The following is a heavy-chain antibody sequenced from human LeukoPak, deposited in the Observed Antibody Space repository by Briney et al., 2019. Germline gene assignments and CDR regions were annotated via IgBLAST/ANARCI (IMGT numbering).Heavy chain of an antibody. D-gene: IGHD3-22*01. CDR2: ISGGGGST. J-gene: IGHJ4*02. Sequence: GGSLRLSCAASGFTFTSYSMNWVRQAPGKGLEWVSTISGGGGSTYYADSVKGRFTISRDNSKNTLYLQVNSLRAEDTAVYYCAKDGPLLHTPIDYWGQGTLVTVSS. CDR3: AKDGPLLHTPIDY. V-gene: IGHV3-23*01. CDR1: GFTFTSYS.